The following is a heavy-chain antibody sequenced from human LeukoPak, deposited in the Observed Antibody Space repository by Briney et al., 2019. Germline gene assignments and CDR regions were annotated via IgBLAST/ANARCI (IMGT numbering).Heavy chain of an antibody. V-gene: IGHV3-33*01. CDR3: ARGKYKNGWYYFDY. D-gene: IGHD6-19*01. CDR2: TSYDGSNK. Sequence: GGSLRLSCAASGFTISSFGIHWVRQAPGKGPEWVAFTSYDGSNKLYADSMKGRITVSSDNSKNRLYLQMNSLRVEDTAVYYCARGKYKNGWYYFDYWGQGAQVTVPS. J-gene: IGHJ4*02. CDR1: GFTISSFG.